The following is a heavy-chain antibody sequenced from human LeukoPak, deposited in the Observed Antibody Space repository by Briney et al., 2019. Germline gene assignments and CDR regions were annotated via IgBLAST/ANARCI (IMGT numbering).Heavy chain of an antibody. Sequence: ASVKVSCKASGYTFTSYGISWVRQAPGQGLEWMGWISAYNGNTNYAQKLQGRVTMTTDTSTSTAYMELRSLRSDDTAVYYCARVRYYYDSSGYYYSEFDYWGQGTLVTVSS. CDR1: GYTFTSYG. CDR2: ISAYNGNT. CDR3: ARVRYYYDSSGYYYSEFDY. V-gene: IGHV1-18*01. J-gene: IGHJ4*02. D-gene: IGHD3-22*01.